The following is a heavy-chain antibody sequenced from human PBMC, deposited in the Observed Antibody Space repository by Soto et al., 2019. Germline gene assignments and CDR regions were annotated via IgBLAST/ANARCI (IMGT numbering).Heavy chain of an antibody. CDR2: INPNSGGT. J-gene: IGHJ3*02. CDR1: GYTFTGYY. CDR3: ARADRGLATISLLDAFDI. Sequence: ASVKVSCKASGYTFTGYYMHWVRQAPGQGLEWMGWINPNSGGTNYAQKFQGWVTMTRDTSISTAYMELSRLRSDDTAVYYCARADRGLATISLLDAFDIWGQGTMVTVSS. V-gene: IGHV1-2*04. D-gene: IGHD5-12*01.